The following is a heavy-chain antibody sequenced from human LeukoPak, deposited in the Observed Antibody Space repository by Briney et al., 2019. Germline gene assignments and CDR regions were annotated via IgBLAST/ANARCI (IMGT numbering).Heavy chain of an antibody. D-gene: IGHD1-7*01. CDR3: ARWGGTIHNFDY. Sequence: SETLSLTCTVSGGSISSSSYYWGWIRQPPGKGLEWIGTIYYSGNTYYNPSLKSRVTISVDTSKNQFSLKLSSVTAADTAVYYCARWGGTIHNFDYWGQGTLVTVSS. CDR1: GGSISSSSYY. J-gene: IGHJ4*02. V-gene: IGHV4-39*01. CDR2: IYYSGNT.